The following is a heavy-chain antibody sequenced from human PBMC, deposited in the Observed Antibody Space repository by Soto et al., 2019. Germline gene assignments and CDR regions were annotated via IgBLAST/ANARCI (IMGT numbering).Heavy chain of an antibody. V-gene: IGHV3-7*01. CDR3: ASDPRACSGGSCY. CDR1: GFTFSSYW. Sequence: GGSLRLSCAVSGFTFSSYWMSWVRQAPGKGLECVANIKQDGSEKYYVDSVKGRFTISRDNAKKSLYLQMNSLRAEDTAVYYCASDPRACSGGSCYWGQGTLVTVSS. CDR2: IKQDGSEK. D-gene: IGHD2-15*01. J-gene: IGHJ4*02.